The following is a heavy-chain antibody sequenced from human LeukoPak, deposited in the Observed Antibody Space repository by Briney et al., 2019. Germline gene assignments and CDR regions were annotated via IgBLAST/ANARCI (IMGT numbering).Heavy chain of an antibody. Sequence: SETLSLTCTVSGGSISSYYWSWIRQPPGKGLEWLGYIYYSGSTNYNPSLKSRVTISVDTSKNQFSLKLSSVTAADTAVYYCARGPGFLYYFDYWGQGTLVTVSS. CDR1: GGSISSYY. J-gene: IGHJ4*02. D-gene: IGHD2/OR15-2a*01. CDR2: IYYSGST. V-gene: IGHV4-59*01. CDR3: ARGPGFLYYFDY.